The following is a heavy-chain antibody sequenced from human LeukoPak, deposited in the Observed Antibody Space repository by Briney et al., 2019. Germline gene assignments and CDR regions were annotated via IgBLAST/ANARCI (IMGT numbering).Heavy chain of an antibody. D-gene: IGHD6-6*01. Sequence: PGGSLRLSCEASGFIFSDYWMSWVRQAPGKGLECVANINQDGTDNYYVDSVKGRFTVSRDNAKNSLYLQMNSLRAEDTAVYYCARSLFYSTSSGWGQGTLVTVSS. J-gene: IGHJ4*02. CDR2: INQDGTDN. V-gene: IGHV3-7*02. CDR3: ARSLFYSTSSG. CDR1: GFIFSDYW.